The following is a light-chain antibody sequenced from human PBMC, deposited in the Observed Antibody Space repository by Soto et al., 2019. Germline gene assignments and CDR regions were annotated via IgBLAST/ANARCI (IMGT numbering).Light chain of an antibody. Sequence: VLTQSPATLSLSPWXRANLSCRSSLTADSYLDFYHQKTGKATRLRLYDPSNRAAGIQARLIGSGSGKDFTLNISSLEPEEFAIYYCQQRQYWPPITFGQGTRLEIK. CDR3: QQRQYWPPIT. V-gene: IGKV3-11*01. J-gene: IGKJ5*01. CDR2: DPS. CDR1: LTADSY.